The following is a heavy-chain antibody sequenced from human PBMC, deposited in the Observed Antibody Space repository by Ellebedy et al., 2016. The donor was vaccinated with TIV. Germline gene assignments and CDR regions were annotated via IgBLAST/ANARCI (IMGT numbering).Heavy chain of an antibody. Sequence: SLKISCVASGFSFDDYAMHWVRQAPGKGLEWVSGISWSSGGVGYADSVKGRFTISRDNAKNALYLQMNNLRPDDTALYYCAKASESGGYPSAPGKHGMDVWGQGTTVSVSS. V-gene: IGHV3-9*01. J-gene: IGHJ6*02. D-gene: IGHD1-26*01. CDR1: GFSFDDYA. CDR3: AKASESGGYPSAPGKHGMDV. CDR2: ISWSSGGV.